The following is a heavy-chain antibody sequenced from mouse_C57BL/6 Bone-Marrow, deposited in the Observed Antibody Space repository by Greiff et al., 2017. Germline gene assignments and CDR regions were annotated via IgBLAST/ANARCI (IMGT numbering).Heavy chain of an antibody. J-gene: IGHJ2*01. Sequence: VQLQQPGAELVRPGTSVKLSCKASGYTFTSYWMHWVKQRPGQGLEWIGVIDPSDSYTNYNQKFKGKATLTVDTSSSTAYMQLSSLTTEDSAIYYCARVVTAGAFDYWGQGTTLTVSS. V-gene: IGHV1-59*01. CDR3: ARVVTAGAFDY. CDR2: IDPSDSYT. CDR1: GYTFTSYW. D-gene: IGHD2-2*01.